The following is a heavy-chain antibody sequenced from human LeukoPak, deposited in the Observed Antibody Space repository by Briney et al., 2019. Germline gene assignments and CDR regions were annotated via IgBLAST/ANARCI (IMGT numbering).Heavy chain of an antibody. V-gene: IGHV3-7*01. CDR3: ARHLYHCGGGNCYYYFDY. CDR1: GFIFNTYW. J-gene: IGHJ4*02. CDR2: IKPDGGEK. D-gene: IGHD2-21*02. Sequence: QSGGSLRLPCAASGFIFNTYWMTWVRQTPGKGLEWVANIKPDGGEKKYVDSVKGRFTISRDNAEDSLYLQMNSLRAEDTAIYYCARHLYHCGGGNCYYYFDYWGQGTLVTVSS.